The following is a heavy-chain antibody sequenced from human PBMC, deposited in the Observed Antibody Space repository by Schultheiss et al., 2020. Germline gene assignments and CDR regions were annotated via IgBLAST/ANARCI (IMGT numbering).Heavy chain of an antibody. V-gene: IGHV3-23*01. CDR2: ISGSGGST. D-gene: IGHD5-24*01. CDR3: AKDRGDGYNYYYGMDV. Sequence: GESLKISCTASGFTFSSYGMHWVRQAPGKGLEWVSAISGSGGSTYYADSVKGRFTISRDNSKNTLYLQMNSLRAEDTAVYYCAKDRGDGYNYYYGMDVWGQGTTVTVSS. CDR1: GFTFSSYG. J-gene: IGHJ6*02.